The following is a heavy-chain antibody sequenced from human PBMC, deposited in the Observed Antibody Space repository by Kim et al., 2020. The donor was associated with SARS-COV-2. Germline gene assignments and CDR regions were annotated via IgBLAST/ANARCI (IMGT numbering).Heavy chain of an antibody. J-gene: IGHJ4*02. CDR3: ARDWNPYSSGRFDY. CDR2: ISSNGGST. CDR1: GFTFSSYA. V-gene: IGHV3-64*01. Sequence: GGSLRVSCAASGFTFSSYAMHWVRQAPGKGLEYVSAISSNGGSTYYANSVKGRFTISRDNSKNTLYLQMGSLRAEDMAVYYCARDWNPYSSGRFDYWGQGTLVTVSS. D-gene: IGHD6-19*01.